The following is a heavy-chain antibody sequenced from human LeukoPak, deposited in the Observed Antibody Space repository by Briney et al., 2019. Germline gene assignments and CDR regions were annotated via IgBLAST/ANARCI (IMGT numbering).Heavy chain of an antibody. V-gene: IGHV4-39*01. Sequence: SETLSLTCAVSGGSISSNSYYWGWIRQPPGKGLVRIGSIYYSESTCYNPYLKSRVTIAVDTSKNQFSLKLSSVTAAYTAVYYCARTRYYYNSRSYGAPYYFDYWGQGTLVTVSS. J-gene: IGHJ4*02. CDR2: IYYSEST. D-gene: IGHD3-10*01. CDR3: ARTRYYYNSRSYGAPYYFDY. CDR1: GGSISSNSYY.